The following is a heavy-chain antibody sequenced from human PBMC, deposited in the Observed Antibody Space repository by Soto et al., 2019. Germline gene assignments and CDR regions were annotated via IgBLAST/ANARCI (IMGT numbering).Heavy chain of an antibody. CDR1: GYSFTSYW. Sequence: PGESLKISCKGSGYSFTSYWIGWVRQMPGKGLEWMGIIYPGDSDTRYSPSFQGQVTISADKSISTAYLQWSSLKASDTAMYYCARHWSYYYDSSGYYATSDYYGMDVWGQGTTVTVSS. CDR2: IYPGDSDT. V-gene: IGHV5-51*01. J-gene: IGHJ6*02. CDR3: ARHWSYYYDSSGYYATSDYYGMDV. D-gene: IGHD3-22*01.